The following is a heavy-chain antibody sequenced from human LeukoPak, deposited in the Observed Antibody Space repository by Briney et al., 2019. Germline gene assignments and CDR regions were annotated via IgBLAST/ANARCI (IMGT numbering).Heavy chain of an antibody. V-gene: IGHV1-8*01. D-gene: IGHD6-13*01. Sequence: GASVKVSCKASGYTFTSYDINWVRQATGQGLEWMGWMNPNSGNTGYAQKFQGRVTMTRNTSISTAYMELSSLRSEDTAVYYCAGVAAAGTPSYAEYFQHWGQGTLVTVSS. J-gene: IGHJ1*01. CDR2: MNPNSGNT. CDR3: AGVAAAGTPSYAEYFQH. CDR1: GYTFTSYD.